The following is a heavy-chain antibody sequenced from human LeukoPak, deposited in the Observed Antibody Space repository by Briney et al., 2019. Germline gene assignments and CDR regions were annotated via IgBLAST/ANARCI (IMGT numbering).Heavy chain of an antibody. V-gene: IGHV3-30-3*01. J-gene: IGHJ4*02. CDR1: GFTFSSYV. CDR2: VSYDGSNR. Sequence: GGSLRLSCAASGFTFSSYVMHWVRQAPGKGPEWVAGVSYDGSNRVYADSVKGRFTISGDNSKNTLDLQMNSLRPEDTAVYYCASGFALVRGGKGELDYWGQGTLVTVSS. D-gene: IGHD3-10*01. CDR3: ASGFALVRGGKGELDY.